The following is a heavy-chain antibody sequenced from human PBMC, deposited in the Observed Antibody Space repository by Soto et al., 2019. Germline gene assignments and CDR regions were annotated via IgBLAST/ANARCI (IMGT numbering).Heavy chain of an antibody. Sequence: PGGSLRLSCAASGFTFSDYYMSWIRQAPGKGLEWVSYISSSSSYTNYADSVKGRFTISRDNAKNSLYLQMNSLRAEDTAVYYCATTPSRFDWYPSWFDPWGQGTLVTVSS. D-gene: IGHD3-9*01. CDR2: ISSSSSYT. V-gene: IGHV3-11*03. CDR1: GFTFSDYY. J-gene: IGHJ5*02. CDR3: ATTPSRFDWYPSWFDP.